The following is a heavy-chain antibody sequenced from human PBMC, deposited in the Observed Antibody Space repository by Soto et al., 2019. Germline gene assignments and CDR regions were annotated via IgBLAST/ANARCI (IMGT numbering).Heavy chain of an antibody. V-gene: IGHV4-59*01. CDR3: ARAVGAPFYYLVF. CDR2: IHSSGST. CDR1: SDSISNYY. D-gene: IGHD6-6*01. Sequence: QVQLQESGPGLVKPSETLSLTCTVSSDSISNYYWSWIRQPPGKGLEWIGYIHSSGSTDYNPSLKSRVSISGDRSKSQFSLKLSSVTAADTAVYYCARAVGAPFYYLVFWGQGTLVTVSS. J-gene: IGHJ4*02.